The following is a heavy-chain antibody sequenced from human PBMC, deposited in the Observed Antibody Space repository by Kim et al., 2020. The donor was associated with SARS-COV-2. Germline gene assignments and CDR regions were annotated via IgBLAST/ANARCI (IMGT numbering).Heavy chain of an antibody. CDR3: ARRVGTTPGSFDY. Sequence: NPSHQSRITISVGRSKTQFSLQLSSVTAADTAVYYCARRVGTTPGSFDYWGQGTLVTVSS. D-gene: IGHD5-12*01. V-gene: IGHV4-59*12. J-gene: IGHJ4*02.